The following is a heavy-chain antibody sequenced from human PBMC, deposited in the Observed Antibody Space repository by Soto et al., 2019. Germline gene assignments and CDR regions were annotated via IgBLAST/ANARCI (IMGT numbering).Heavy chain of an antibody. V-gene: IGHV4-34*02. D-gene: IGHD3-3*02. CDR2: INHSGGT. CDR1: GGSFSGYF. J-gene: IGHJ6*02. CDR3: ARDRQYYHFWSGYQNEGPSGMDV. Sequence: QVQLQQWGAGLLKPSETLSLTCAVYGGSFSGYFWTWIRQAPGKGLEWIGKINHSGGTNYNSSLKSRVTISVDTSKNQVSLILSSVTAADTAVYYCARDRQYYHFWSGYQNEGPSGMDVWGQGTTVTVSS.